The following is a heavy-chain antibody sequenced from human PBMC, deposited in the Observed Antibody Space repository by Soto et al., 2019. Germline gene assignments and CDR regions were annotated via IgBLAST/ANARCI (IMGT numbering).Heavy chain of an antibody. CDR1: GGSMTSYY. V-gene: IGHV4-4*07. J-gene: IGHJ5*02. CDR2: VYSSGGT. Sequence: PSETLSLTCTVSGGSMTSYYWTWIRQPAGKGLEWIGRVYSSGGTHYNPSLKSRVTISLDTSKNQFSLRLLSVTDADTAVYYCARGQRFSDLFDPWGQGTLVTVSS. D-gene: IGHD3-3*01. CDR3: ARGQRFSDLFDP.